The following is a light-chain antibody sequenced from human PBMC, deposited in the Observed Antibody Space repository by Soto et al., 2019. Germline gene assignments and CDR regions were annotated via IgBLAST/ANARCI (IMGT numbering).Light chain of an antibody. CDR2: GAS. CDR3: QQYGSSPLT. V-gene: IGKV3-20*01. Sequence: EIVLTQSPGTLSLSPGEKPTLSCRPVRGVSGSYLAGYQRKPGQAPRLLIYGASSRATGIPDRFSGSGSGTDFTLTISRLEPEDFAVYYCQQYGSSPLTFGGGTKVEIK. J-gene: IGKJ4*01. CDR1: RGVSGSY.